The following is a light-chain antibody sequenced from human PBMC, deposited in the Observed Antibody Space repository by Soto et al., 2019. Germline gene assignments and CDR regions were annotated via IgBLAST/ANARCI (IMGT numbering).Light chain of an antibody. J-gene: IGLJ1*01. CDR3: SSYTGSSTYV. V-gene: IGLV2-14*01. CDR1: SSDVGGYNY. Sequence: QSVLTQPASVSGSPGQSITISCTGTSSDVGGYNYVSWYQQHPGKAPKLMIYDVSNRPSGVSNRFSGSKSGNTASLTISGLQAEDYSDYYCSSYTGSSTYVFGTGTKVTVL. CDR2: DVS.